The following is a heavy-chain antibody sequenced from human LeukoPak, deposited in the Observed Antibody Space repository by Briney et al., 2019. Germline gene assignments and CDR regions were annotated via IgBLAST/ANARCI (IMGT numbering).Heavy chain of an antibody. Sequence: PSETLSLTCAVYGGSFSGYYWTWIRQPPGKGLEWIGEIYHSGSTSFNPSLKSRVTMSVDRSKNQFSLKLSSVTAADTAVYYCARDRYGSGTAFDYWGQGTLVTVSS. CDR2: IYHSGST. J-gene: IGHJ4*02. D-gene: IGHD3-10*01. V-gene: IGHV4-34*10. CDR3: ARDRYGSGTAFDY. CDR1: GGSFSGYY.